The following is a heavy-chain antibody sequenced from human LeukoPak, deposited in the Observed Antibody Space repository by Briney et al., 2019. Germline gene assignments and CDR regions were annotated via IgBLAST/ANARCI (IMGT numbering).Heavy chain of an antibody. J-gene: IGHJ5*02. D-gene: IGHD2-15*01. Sequence: GASVKVSCKASGYTFTSYGISWVRQAPGQGLEWMGWISAYNGITNYAQKLQGRVTMTTDTSTSTAYMELRSLRSDDTAVYYCARDRDIVVVVAATGGWFDPWGQGTLVTVSS. CDR2: ISAYNGIT. CDR3: ARDRDIVVVVAATGGWFDP. CDR1: GYTFTSYG. V-gene: IGHV1-18*04.